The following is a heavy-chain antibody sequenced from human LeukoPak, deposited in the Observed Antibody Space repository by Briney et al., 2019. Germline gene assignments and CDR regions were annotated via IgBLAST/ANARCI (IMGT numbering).Heavy chain of an antibody. Sequence: GGSLRLSCAASGFTFSTYWMHWVRQAPGKGLVWVSRLSPDGSTSIYADSVKGRFTVSRDNAKNTLYLEMNTLRADDTAVYYCTRSPSLGGNYWGFDYWGQGTLVTVPS. CDR3: TRSPSLGGNYWGFDY. D-gene: IGHD1-26*01. CDR1: GFTFSTYW. CDR2: LSPDGSTS. J-gene: IGHJ4*02. V-gene: IGHV3-74*01.